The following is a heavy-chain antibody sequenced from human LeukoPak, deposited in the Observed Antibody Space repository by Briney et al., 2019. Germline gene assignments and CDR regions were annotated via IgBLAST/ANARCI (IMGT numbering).Heavy chain of an antibody. CDR1: GYTFTSYD. CDR3: ARGPPYSSGYYPPDY. Sequence: GASVKVSCKASGYTFTSYDINWVRQATGQGLEWMGWMNPNSGNTGYAQRFQGRVTMTRNTSISTAYMGLSSLRSEDTAVYYCARGPPYSSGYYPPDYWGQGTLVTVSS. J-gene: IGHJ4*02. V-gene: IGHV1-8*01. D-gene: IGHD3-22*01. CDR2: MNPNSGNT.